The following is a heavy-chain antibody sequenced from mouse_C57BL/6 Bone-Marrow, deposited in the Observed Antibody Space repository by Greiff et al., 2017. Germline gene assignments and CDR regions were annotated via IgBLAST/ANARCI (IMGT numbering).Heavy chain of an antibody. CDR1: GYTFTSYW. D-gene: IGHD1-1*01. V-gene: IGHV1-69*01. J-gene: IGHJ2*01. CDR3: ARGHYYGSSYFYFDY. Sequence: QVQLQQPGAELVMPGASVKLSCKASGYTFTSYWMHWVKQRPGQGLEWIGELDPSDSYTNYNQKFKGKSTLTVDKSSSTAYMQLSSLTSEDSAVYYCARGHYYGSSYFYFDYWGQGTTLTVSS. CDR2: LDPSDSYT.